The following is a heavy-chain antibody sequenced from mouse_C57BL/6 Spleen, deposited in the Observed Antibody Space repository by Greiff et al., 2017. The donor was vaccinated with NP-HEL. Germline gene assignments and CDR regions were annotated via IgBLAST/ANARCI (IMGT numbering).Heavy chain of an antibody. V-gene: IGHV2-4*01. CDR1: GFSLTSYG. CDR2: IWSGGST. D-gene: IGHD6-1*01. CDR3: AKDVPYYAIDY. Sequence: QVHVKQSGPGLVQPSQSLSITCTVSGFSLTSYGVHWVRQPPGKGLEWLGVIWSGGSTDYNAAFISRLSISKDNSKSQVFFKMNSLQADDTALYYCAKDVPYYAIDYWGQGTSDTVSS. J-gene: IGHJ4*01.